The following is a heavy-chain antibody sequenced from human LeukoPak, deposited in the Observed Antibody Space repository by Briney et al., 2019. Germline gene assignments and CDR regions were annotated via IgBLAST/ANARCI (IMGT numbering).Heavy chain of an antibody. CDR3: ARRAPSLDYFDY. CDR2: IFRTGTT. Sequence: SETLSLTXTVSSHSIRISEYYWDWIRQPPGKGLEWIGNIFRTGTTYYNPSLKSRVTISLDMSKNQFSLEMTSVTAADTALYFCARRAPSLDYFDYWGQGTLVTVSS. J-gene: IGHJ4*02. D-gene: IGHD6-13*01. CDR1: SHSIRISEYY. V-gene: IGHV4-38-2*02.